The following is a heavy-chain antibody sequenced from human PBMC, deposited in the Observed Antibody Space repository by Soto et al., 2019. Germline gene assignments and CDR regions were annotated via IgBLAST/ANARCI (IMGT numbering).Heavy chain of an antibody. CDR2: IYYSGST. V-gene: IGHV4-59*01. CDR3: ARAVLPATAPFDY. J-gene: IGHJ4*02. D-gene: IGHD2-2*01. Sequence: QVQLQESGPRLVKPSETLSLTCIVSGGSISNYYWSWIRQPPGKGLEWIGYIYYSGSTNYNPSLQCRVTISVDTSKNQFSLKLSSVTAADTGVYYCARAVLPATAPFDYWGQGTLVTVSS. CDR1: GGSISNYY.